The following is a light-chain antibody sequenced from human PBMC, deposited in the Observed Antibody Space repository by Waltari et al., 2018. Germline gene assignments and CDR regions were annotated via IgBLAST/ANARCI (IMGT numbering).Light chain of an antibody. V-gene: IGLV2-14*01. J-gene: IGLJ1*01. CDR1: SSDVGGYNH. Sequence: QSALTQAASVSGSPGQSITISCTGTSSDVGGYNHVSWYQHHPGKAPKLIISEVSNRPSGVSYRVAGSKSGNTASLTISGLQAEDEADYYCSSYTSSSIPYVFGTGTKVTVL. CDR2: EVS. CDR3: SSYTSSSIPYV.